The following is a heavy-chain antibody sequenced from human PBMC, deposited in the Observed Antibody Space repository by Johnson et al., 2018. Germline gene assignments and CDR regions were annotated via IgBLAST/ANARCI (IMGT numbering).Heavy chain of an antibody. V-gene: IGHV3-33*06. CDR3: AKALIGGNGACDI. J-gene: IGHJ3*02. Sequence: QVQLVESGGGVVQPGRSLRLSCAASGFTLSSYGMQWVRQAPGKGLAWVAIIWYDGNNKYYADSVKGRFIISRDNSKNTVYLQMNSLRAEDTAVYYCAKALIGGNGACDIGGQGTMVTVSA. CDR2: IWYDGNNK. CDR1: GFTLSSYG. D-gene: IGHD2/OR15-2a*01.